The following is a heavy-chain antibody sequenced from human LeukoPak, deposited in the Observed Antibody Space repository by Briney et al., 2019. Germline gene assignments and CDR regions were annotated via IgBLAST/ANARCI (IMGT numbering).Heavy chain of an antibody. J-gene: IGHJ4*02. Sequence: SVKVSCKASGGTFSSYAISGVRQAPGQGLEWMGGIIPIFGTANYAQKFQGRVTITADKSTSTAYMELSSLRSEDTAVYYCAIRPTTVTTFYFDYWGQGTLVTVSS. D-gene: IGHD4-17*01. V-gene: IGHV1-69*06. CDR3: AIRPTTVTTFYFDY. CDR2: IIPIFGTA. CDR1: GGTFSSYA.